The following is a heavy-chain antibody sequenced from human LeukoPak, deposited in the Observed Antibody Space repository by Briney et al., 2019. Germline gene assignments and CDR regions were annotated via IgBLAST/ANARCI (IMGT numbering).Heavy chain of an antibody. V-gene: IGHV4-4*02. CDR1: GGSISSNNW. CDR3: ARGGSSSRTAFDI. Sequence: SETLSLTCAVSGGSISSNNWWIWVRQSPEKGLEWIGEIYHDGSTNYNPSLKSRVTISMDKSKNQLSLKLNFVTAADTAVYYCARGGSSSRTAFDIWGQGTMVTVSS. CDR2: IYHDGST. D-gene: IGHD6-13*01. J-gene: IGHJ3*02.